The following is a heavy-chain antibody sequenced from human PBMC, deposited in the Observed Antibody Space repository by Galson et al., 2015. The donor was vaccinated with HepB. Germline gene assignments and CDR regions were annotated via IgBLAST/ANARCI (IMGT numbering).Heavy chain of an antibody. Sequence: SLRLSCAGSGFTSSSYWMSWVRQAPGKGLEWVANIKQDGSEKYYVDSVKGRLTISRDNAKNSLYLQMNSLRAEDTAVYYCARGPWGTYYYYYGMDVWGQGTTVTVSS. V-gene: IGHV3-7*04. CDR2: IKQDGSEK. D-gene: IGHD1-1*01. CDR3: ARGPWGTYYYYYGMDV. CDR1: GFTSSSYW. J-gene: IGHJ6*02.